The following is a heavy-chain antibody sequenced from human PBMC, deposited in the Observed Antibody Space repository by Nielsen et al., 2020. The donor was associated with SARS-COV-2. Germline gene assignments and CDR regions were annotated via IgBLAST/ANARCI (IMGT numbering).Heavy chain of an antibody. D-gene: IGHD2-2*01. CDR1: GFTFSSYA. CDR3: AKTVVVPAAMYYYYGMDV. CDR2: ISGSGGST. J-gene: IGHJ6*02. Sequence: GGSLRLSCAASGFTFSSYAMSWVRQAPGKGLEWVSAISGSGGSTYYADSVKGRFTISRDNSKSTLYLQMNSLRAEDTAVYYCAKTVVVPAAMYYYYGMDVWGQGTTVTVSS. V-gene: IGHV3-23*01.